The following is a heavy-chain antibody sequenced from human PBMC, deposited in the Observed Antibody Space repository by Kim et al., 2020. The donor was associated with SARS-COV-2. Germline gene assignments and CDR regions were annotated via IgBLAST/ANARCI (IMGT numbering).Heavy chain of an antibody. V-gene: IGHV4-59*08. CDR2: NT. Sequence: NTDYNPSLKSRVTISVDTSKNQFSLKLSSVTAADTAVYYCARHRKKFDYWGQGTLVTVSS. J-gene: IGHJ4*02. CDR3: ARHRKKFDY.